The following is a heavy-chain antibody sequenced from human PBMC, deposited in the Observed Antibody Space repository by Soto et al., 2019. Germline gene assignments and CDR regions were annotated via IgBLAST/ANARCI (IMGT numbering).Heavy chain of an antibody. CDR3: ARQKYYYDTSGYFMPDY. D-gene: IGHD3-22*01. CDR2: ISAYNGNT. J-gene: IGHJ4*02. CDR1: GYTFTSYG. Sequence: RASVKVSCKASGYTFTSYGISWVRQAPEQGLEWMGWISAYNGNTNYPQKFQGRVTMTTDISTSTAYMELRSLRSDDTAVYYCARQKYYYDTSGYFMPDYWGQGTQVTVYS. V-gene: IGHV1-18*04.